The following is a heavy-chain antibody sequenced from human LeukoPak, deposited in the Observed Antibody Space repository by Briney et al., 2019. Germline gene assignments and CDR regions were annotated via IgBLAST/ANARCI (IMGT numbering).Heavy chain of an antibody. V-gene: IGHV3-30*04. CDR3: TSGPPDIVVAQDYYYYGMDV. CDR2: ISYDGSNK. J-gene: IGHJ6*02. CDR1: GFTFSSYA. D-gene: IGHD2-15*01. Sequence: GGSLRLSCAASGFTFSSYAMHWVRQAPGKGLEWVAVISYDGSNKYYADSVKGRFTISRDNSKNTLYLQMNSLKTEDTAVYYCTSGPPDIVVAQDYYYYGMDVWGQGTTVTVSS.